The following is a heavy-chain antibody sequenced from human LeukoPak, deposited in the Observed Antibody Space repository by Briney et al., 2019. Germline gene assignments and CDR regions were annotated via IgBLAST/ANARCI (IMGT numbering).Heavy chain of an antibody. D-gene: IGHD1-26*01. CDR1: GFTFSDHA. CDR3: VRQKKSHGNFDY. J-gene: IGHJ4*02. CDR2: VGIAADT. Sequence: GGSLRLSCAASGFTFSDHAMHWVRQAPGKGLEWVSAVGIAADTFYPGSVKGRFTISRENAKNSLYLQMNSLRVEHTAVYYCVRQKKSHGNFDYWGQGTLVTVSS. V-gene: IGHV3-13*01.